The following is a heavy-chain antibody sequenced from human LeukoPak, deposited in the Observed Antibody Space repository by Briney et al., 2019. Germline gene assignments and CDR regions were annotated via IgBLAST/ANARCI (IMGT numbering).Heavy chain of an antibody. Sequence: PSETLSLTCTVSGVSISSSYWSWIRQPPGKGLDWIGYIYYNGNTNSNPSLKSRVTISADTSKHQFSLKLSSVTAADTAVYYCVRGNYDNRGYSNAFDIWGQGAMVTVSS. CDR3: VRGNYDNRGYSNAFDI. V-gene: IGHV4-59*01. CDR1: GVSISSSY. D-gene: IGHD3-22*01. CDR2: IYYNGNT. J-gene: IGHJ3*02.